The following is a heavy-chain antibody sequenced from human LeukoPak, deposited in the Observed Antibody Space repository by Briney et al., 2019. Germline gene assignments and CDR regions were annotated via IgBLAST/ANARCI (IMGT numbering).Heavy chain of an antibody. CDR1: GYTFTGYY. J-gene: IGHJ6*02. CDR3: ARDRGVPYYYDSSGSPGGDYYYGMDV. V-gene: IGHV1-2*06. CDR2: INPNSGGA. D-gene: IGHD3-22*01. Sequence: ASVKVSCKASGYTFTGYYMHWVRQAPGQGLEWMGRINPNSGGANYAQKFQGRVTMTRDTSISTAYMELSRLRSDDTAVYYCARDRGVPYYYDSSGSPGGDYYYGMDVWGQGTTVTVSS.